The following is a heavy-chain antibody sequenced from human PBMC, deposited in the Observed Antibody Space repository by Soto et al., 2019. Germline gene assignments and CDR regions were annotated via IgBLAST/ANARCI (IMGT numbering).Heavy chain of an antibody. J-gene: IGHJ4*02. CDR2: INRAESGT. CDR3: ATLDTAEIQTAAY. D-gene: IGHD5-18*01. Sequence: EVQLVESGGDLVQPGGSLRLSCAGSGFIFSAYWMSWVRHVPGKGLEWVAMINRAESGTHYVDSVKGRFTISRDNAKNSLYLQMNSLRVEDTAVYYCATLDTAEIQTAAYWGQGTLVTVSS. CDR1: GFIFSAYW. V-gene: IGHV3-7*01.